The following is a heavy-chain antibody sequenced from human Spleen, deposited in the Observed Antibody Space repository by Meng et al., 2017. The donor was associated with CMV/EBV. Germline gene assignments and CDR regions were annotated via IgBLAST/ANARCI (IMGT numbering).Heavy chain of an antibody. D-gene: IGHD3-16*01. J-gene: IGHJ4*02. V-gene: IGHV5-51*01. CDR3: ARLPGLRYFDT. CDR2: IYPADSDT. Sequence: SWKGSGYSLSTCWSAWVRQMPGKGLEWMGTIYPADSDTTYSPSFQGQVTISADKSTSTASLQWSALKASDTAKYYCARLPGLRYFDTWGQGTLVTVSS. CDR1: GYSLSTCW.